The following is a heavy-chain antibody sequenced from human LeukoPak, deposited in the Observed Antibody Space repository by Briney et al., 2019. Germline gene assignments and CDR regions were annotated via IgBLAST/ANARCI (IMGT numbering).Heavy chain of an antibody. CDR2: IYHSGST. Sequence: SETLSLTCTVSGGSISSGGYYGSWTRRPPGKGLEWIGYIYHSGSTYYNPSLKNRVTIPVDRSKNQFSLKLSSVTAADTAVYYCARGYSSSWYYFDYWGQGTLVTVSS. CDR3: ARGYSSSWYYFDY. CDR1: GGSISSGGYY. D-gene: IGHD6-13*01. V-gene: IGHV4-30-2*01. J-gene: IGHJ4*02.